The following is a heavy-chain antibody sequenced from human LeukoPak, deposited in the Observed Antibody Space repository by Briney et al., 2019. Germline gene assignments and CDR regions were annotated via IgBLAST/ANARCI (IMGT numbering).Heavy chain of an antibody. V-gene: IGHV4-59*01. Sequence: SETLSLTCTVSGGSISSYYWSWIRQPPGKGLEWIGYIYYSGSTNYNPSLKSRVTISVDTSKNQFSLKLSSVTAADTAVYYCARGQIRYFDWSYGMDVWGQGTTVTVSS. J-gene: IGHJ6*02. D-gene: IGHD3-9*01. CDR1: GGSISSYY. CDR2: IYYSGST. CDR3: ARGQIRYFDWSYGMDV.